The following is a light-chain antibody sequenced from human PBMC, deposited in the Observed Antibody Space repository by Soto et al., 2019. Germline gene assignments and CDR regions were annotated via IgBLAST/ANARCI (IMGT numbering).Light chain of an antibody. CDR2: DVR. Sequence: QSALTQPPSASGSPGQSVTISCTGTSSDVGGYNYDSSYQQHPGKAPKLMIYDVRKRPSGVPDRFSGSKSCTTASLTVSGFEAEDEDYYYCSSDAGSNVVFGGGTKVTVL. V-gene: IGLV2-8*01. CDR1: SSDVGGYNY. CDR3: SSDAGSNVV. J-gene: IGLJ2*01.